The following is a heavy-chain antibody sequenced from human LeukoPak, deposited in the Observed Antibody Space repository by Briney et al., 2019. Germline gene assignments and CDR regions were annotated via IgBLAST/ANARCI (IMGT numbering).Heavy chain of an antibody. CDR1: GGSLSSYY. V-gene: IGHV4-59*01. D-gene: IGHD6-19*01. J-gene: IGHJ4*02. Sequence: PSETLSLTCTVSGGSLSSYYWRWIQQPPGPGLEWIGYIYYSGSTNYNPSLTSRVTISVDTSKNQFSLKLSSVTAADTAVYYCGRGIAVAGDFDYWGQGTLVTVSS. CDR2: IYYSGST. CDR3: GRGIAVAGDFDY.